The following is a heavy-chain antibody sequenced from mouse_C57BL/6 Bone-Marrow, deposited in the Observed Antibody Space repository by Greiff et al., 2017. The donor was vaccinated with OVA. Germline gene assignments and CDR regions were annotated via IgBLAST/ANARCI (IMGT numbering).Heavy chain of an antibody. CDR3: AKIYYDTGY. J-gene: IGHJ3*02. D-gene: IGHD2-4*01. V-gene: IGHV5-17*01. Sequence: DVKLVESGGGLVKPGGSLKLSCAASGFTFSDYGMHWVRQAPEKGLEWVAYISSGSSTIYYADTVKGRFTISRDNAKNTLFLQMTSLRSEDTAMYYCAKIYYDTGYWGQGTLVTVSA. CDR2: ISSGSSTI. CDR1: GFTFSDYG.